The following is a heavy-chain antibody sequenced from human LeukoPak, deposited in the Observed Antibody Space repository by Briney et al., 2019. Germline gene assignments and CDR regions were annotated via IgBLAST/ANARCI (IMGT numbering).Heavy chain of an antibody. CDR1: GGTFSSYA. V-gene: IGHV1-69*13. D-gene: IGHD2-15*01. CDR2: IIPIFGTA. Sequence: VASVKVSCKASGGTFSSYAISWVRQAPGQGLEWMGGIIPIFGTANYAQKFQGRVTITADESTSTAYMELSSLRSEDTAVYYCARDVSGGSPETYFYNEWMRNWFDPWGQGTLVTVSS. CDR3: ARDVSGGSPETYFYNEWMRNWFDP. J-gene: IGHJ5*02.